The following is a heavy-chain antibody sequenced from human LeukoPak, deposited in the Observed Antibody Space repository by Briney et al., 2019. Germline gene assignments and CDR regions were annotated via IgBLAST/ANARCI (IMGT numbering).Heavy chain of an antibody. V-gene: IGHV3-7*01. Sequence: GGSLRLSCAVSRFTFSDYWMRWVRQAPGKGPEWVAAINKDGSEKQYVDSVKGRFTISRDNARNSVYLQMTSLGAEDTAVYYCATYTQYFGAPGGADYWGLGTLVTVSS. CDR2: INKDGSEK. J-gene: IGHJ4*02. D-gene: IGHD2-8*02. CDR3: ATYTQYFGAPGGADY. CDR1: RFTFSDYW.